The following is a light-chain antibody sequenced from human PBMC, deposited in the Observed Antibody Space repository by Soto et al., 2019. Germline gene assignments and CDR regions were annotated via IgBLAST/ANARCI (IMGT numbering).Light chain of an antibody. V-gene: IGLV2-14*01. J-gene: IGLJ1*01. Sequence: SVLTQPASVSGSPGQSITISCTGSGSDIGAYNYVSWYQQHPGKAPTLIIYGVTHRPSGVSTRFSASKSAYTASLTISGLQAEDEADYYCSPFTTSYFYVFGPGTKVTVL. CDR2: GVT. CDR1: GSDIGAYNY. CDR3: SPFTTSYFYV.